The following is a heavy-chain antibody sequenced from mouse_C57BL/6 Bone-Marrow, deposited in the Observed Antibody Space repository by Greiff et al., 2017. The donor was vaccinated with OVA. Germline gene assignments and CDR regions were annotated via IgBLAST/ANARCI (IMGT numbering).Heavy chain of an antibody. CDR1: GYAFSSSW. J-gene: IGHJ4*01. Sequence: VQGVESGPELVKPGASVKISCKASGYAFSSSWMNWVKQRPGKGLEWIGRIYPGDGDTNYNGKFKGKATLTADKSSSTAYMQLSSLTSEDSAVYFCAREKIYYDYVNYAMDYWGQGTSVTVSS. V-gene: IGHV1-82*01. CDR2: IYPGDGDT. CDR3: AREKIYYDYVNYAMDY. D-gene: IGHD2-4*01.